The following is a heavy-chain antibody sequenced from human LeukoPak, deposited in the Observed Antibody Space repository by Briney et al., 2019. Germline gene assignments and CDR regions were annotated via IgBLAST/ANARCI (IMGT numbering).Heavy chain of an antibody. CDR3: ARVLSGNYYHGLGY. D-gene: IGHD1-26*01. J-gene: IGHJ4*02. V-gene: IGHV3-21*01. CDR2: ITSSSSYI. CDR1: GFTFSSYS. Sequence: GGSLRLSCAASGFTFSSYSLNWVRQAPGKGLEWVSSITSSSSYIYYADSVKGRFTISRDNAKNSLYLQMNSLRADDTAVYYCARVLSGNYYHGLGYWGQGTLVTVSS.